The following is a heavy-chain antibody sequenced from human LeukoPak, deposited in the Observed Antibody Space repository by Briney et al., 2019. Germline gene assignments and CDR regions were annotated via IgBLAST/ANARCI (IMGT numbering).Heavy chain of an antibody. V-gene: IGHV3-66*01. CDR2: IYSGGST. CDR3: AREIITIEGNYFDY. Sequence: GGSLRLSCAVSGITLSNYGMTWVRQAPGKGLEWVSVIYSGGSTYYADSVKGRFTISRDNSKNTLYLQMNSLRAEDTAVYYCAREIITIEGNYFDYWGQGTLVTVSS. CDR1: GITLSNYG. D-gene: IGHD3-3*01. J-gene: IGHJ4*02.